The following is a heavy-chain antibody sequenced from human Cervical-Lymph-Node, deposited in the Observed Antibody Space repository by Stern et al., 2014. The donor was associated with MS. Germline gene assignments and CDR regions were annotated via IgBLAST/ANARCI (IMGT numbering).Heavy chain of an antibody. Sequence: QVQLVESVAEVKKPGSSVKVSCKASGGTFSSYAISWVRQAPGQGLEWMGGIIPIFGTPNYAQKFQGRVAITADESASTADMEVSSLRSEDRAVYYCARASDYYDSSGYSENPWGQGTLVTVSS. J-gene: IGHJ5*02. D-gene: IGHD3-22*01. V-gene: IGHV1-69*01. CDR2: IIPIFGTP. CDR1: GGTFSSYA. CDR3: ARASDYYDSSGYSENP.